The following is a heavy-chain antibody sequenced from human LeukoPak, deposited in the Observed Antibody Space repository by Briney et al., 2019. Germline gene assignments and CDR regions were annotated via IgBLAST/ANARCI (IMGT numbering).Heavy chain of an antibody. CDR2: ISGSGGST. CDR3: AKRGGMYPAHYFDY. J-gene: IGHJ4*02. V-gene: IGHV3-23*01. D-gene: IGHD3-16*01. Sequence: GGTLRLSCAASGFTFSSYGMSWVRQAPGKGLEWVSAISGSGGSTYYADPVKGRFTISRDNSKNTLYLQMNSLRAEDTAVYYCAKRGGMYPAHYFDYWGQGTLVTVSS. CDR1: GFTFSSYG.